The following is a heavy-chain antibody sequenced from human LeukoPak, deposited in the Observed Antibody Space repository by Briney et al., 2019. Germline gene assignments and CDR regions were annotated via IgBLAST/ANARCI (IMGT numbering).Heavy chain of an antibody. J-gene: IGHJ6*03. D-gene: IGHD2-2*01. CDR3: ATRVVPAAPQKYYYYYMDV. V-gene: IGHV1-24*01. CDR2: FYPEDGET. CDR1: GYTLTELS. Sequence: ASVKVSCKVSGYTLTELSMHWVRQAPGKGLEWMGGFYPEDGETIYAQKFQGRVTMTEDTSTDTAYTELSSLRSEDTAVYYCATRVVPAAPQKYYYYYMDVWGKGTTVTVSS.